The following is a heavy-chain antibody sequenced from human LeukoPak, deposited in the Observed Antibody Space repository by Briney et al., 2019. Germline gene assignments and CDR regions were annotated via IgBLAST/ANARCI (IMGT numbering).Heavy chain of an antibody. V-gene: IGHV3-48*01. D-gene: IGHD2-2*01. CDR1: GFTFSSYS. J-gene: IGHJ1*01. CDR3: ARAGGRYCSSTSCYFCFQH. CDR2: ISSSSSTI. Sequence: HAGGSLRLSCAASGFTFSSYSKNWVRQAPGKGLEWVSYISSSSSTIYYADSVKGRFTISRDNAKNSLYLPMNSLRAEDTAVYSCARAGGRYCSSTSCYFCFQHWGQGTLVTVSS.